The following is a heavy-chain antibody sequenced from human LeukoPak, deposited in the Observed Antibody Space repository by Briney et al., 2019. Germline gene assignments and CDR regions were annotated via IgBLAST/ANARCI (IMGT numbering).Heavy chain of an antibody. CDR2: IYSGGNT. Sequence: PGGSLRHSCAASGFTVSSNYMSWVRQAPGKGLEWVSIIYSGGNTYYADSVKGRFTISRDNSKNTLYLQMNSLRAEDTAVYYCARGIRDYSSGYHYLDYWGQGTLVTVSS. J-gene: IGHJ4*02. CDR1: GFTVSSNY. CDR3: ARGIRDYSSGYHYLDY. D-gene: IGHD3-22*01. V-gene: IGHV3-53*01.